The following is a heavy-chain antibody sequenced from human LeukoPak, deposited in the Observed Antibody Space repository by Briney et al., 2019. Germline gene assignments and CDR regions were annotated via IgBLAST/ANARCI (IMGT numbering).Heavy chain of an antibody. Sequence: GSLRLSCAASGFTFSSYGMHWVRQPPGKGLEWIGEINHSGSTNYNPSLKSRVTISVDTSKNQFSLKLSSVTAADTAVYYCARGTRQQLADYNFDYWGQGTLVTVSS. CDR3: ARGTRQQLADYNFDY. J-gene: IGHJ4*02. V-gene: IGHV4-34*01. CDR2: INHSGST. CDR1: GFTFSSYG. D-gene: IGHD6-13*01.